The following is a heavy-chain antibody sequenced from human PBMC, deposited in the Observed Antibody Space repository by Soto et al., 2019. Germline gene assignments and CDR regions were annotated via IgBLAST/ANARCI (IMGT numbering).Heavy chain of an antibody. CDR1: GFTFSDFA. D-gene: IGHD3-10*01. CDR3: TRSYLTYYFDY. Sequence: EVQLLESGGGLVQPGGSLRLSCAASGFTFSDFAMTWVRQTPEKGLEWVSTISSNGGRNGGRAFYADSVKGRFTISRDDSKNELFLQMNSLRAEDTALYYCTRSYLTYYFDYWGPGTRVPVSS. CDR2: ISSNGGRNGGRA. V-gene: IGHV3-23*01. J-gene: IGHJ4*02.